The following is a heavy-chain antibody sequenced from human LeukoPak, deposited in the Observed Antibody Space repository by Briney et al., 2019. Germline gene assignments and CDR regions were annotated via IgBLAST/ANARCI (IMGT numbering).Heavy chain of an antibody. CDR2: INPSGGST. CDR3: ARDRKRRYYYDSSGYVFDY. V-gene: IGHV1-46*01. CDR1: GYTFTSYY. Sequence: ASVKVSCKASGYTFTSYYMHWVRQAPGQGLEWMGIINPSGGSTSYAQKFQGRVTMTRDMSTSTVYMELSSLRSEDTAAYYCARDRKRRYYYDSSGYVFDYWGQGTLVTVSS. D-gene: IGHD3-22*01. J-gene: IGHJ4*02.